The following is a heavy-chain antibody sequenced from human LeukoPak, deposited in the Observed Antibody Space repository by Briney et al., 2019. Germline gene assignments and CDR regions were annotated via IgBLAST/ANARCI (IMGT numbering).Heavy chain of an antibody. D-gene: IGHD6-19*01. CDR3: TRASGSYSSGWYAVY. CDR1: GFTFGDYA. V-gene: IGHV3-49*04. CDR2: IRSKAYGGTT. J-gene: IGHJ4*02. Sequence: GGSLRLSCTASGFTFGDYAMSWVRQAPGKGLAGVGFIRSKAYGGTTEYAASVKGRFTISRDDSKSIAYLQMNSLKTEDTAVSYCTRASGSYSSGWYAVYWGQGTLGTVSS.